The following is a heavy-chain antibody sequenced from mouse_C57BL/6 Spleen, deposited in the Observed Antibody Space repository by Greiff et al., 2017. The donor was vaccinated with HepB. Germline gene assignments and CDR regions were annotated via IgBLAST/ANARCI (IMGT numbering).Heavy chain of an antibody. V-gene: IGHV1-18*01. CDR1: GYTFTDYN. Sequence: EVKLVESGPELVKPGASVKIPCKASGYTFTDYNMDWVKQSHGKSLEWIGDINPNNGGTIYNQKFKGKATLTVDKSSSTAYMELRSLTSEDTAVYYCARHQSRTADYYGSSGNYFDYWGQGTTLTVSS. D-gene: IGHD1-1*01. CDR2: INPNNGGT. J-gene: IGHJ2*01. CDR3: ARHQSRTADYYGSSGNYFDY.